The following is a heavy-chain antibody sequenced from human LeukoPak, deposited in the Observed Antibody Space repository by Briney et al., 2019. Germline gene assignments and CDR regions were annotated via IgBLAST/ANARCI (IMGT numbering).Heavy chain of an antibody. D-gene: IGHD6-13*01. Sequence: GGSLRLSCAASGFTFSSYGMHWVRQAPGKGLEWVAVIWYDGSNKYYADSVKGRFTISRDNSKNTLYLQMNSLRAEDTAVYYCARDSRPYSSSWDYYFDYWGQGTLVTVSS. CDR2: IWYDGSNK. J-gene: IGHJ4*02. CDR3: ARDSRPYSSSWDYYFDY. V-gene: IGHV3-33*01. CDR1: GFTFSSYG.